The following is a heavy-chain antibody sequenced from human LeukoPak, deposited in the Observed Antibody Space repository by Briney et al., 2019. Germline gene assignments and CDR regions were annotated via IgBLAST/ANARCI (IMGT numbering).Heavy chain of an antibody. CDR2: IYTSGST. CDR1: DGSLSGYY. CDR3: AREGGIAARFDY. J-gene: IGHJ4*02. D-gene: IGHD6-6*01. V-gene: IGHV4-4*07. Sequence: PSETLSLTCAVYDGSLSGYYWSWIRQPAGKGLEWIGRIYTSGSTNYNPSLKSRVTISVDTSKNQFSLKLSSVTAADTAVYYCAREGGIAARFDYWGQGTLVTVSS.